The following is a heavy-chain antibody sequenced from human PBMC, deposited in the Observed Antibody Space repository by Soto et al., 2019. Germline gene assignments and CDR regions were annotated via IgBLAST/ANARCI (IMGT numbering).Heavy chain of an antibody. D-gene: IGHD6-13*01. V-gene: IGHV3-11*01. CDR1: GFTFSDYY. CDR2: ISSSGSTI. J-gene: IGHJ3*02. Sequence: GGSLRLSCAASGFTFSDYYMSWIRQAPGKGLEWVSYISSSGSTIYYADSVKGRFTISRDNAKNSLYLQMNSLRAEDTAVYCCAREDSSSWSAFDIWGQGTMVTVSS. CDR3: AREDSSSWSAFDI.